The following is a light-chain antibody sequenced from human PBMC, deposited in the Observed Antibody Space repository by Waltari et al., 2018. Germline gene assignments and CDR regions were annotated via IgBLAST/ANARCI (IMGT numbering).Light chain of an antibody. CDR2: DAS. J-gene: IGKJ2*01. V-gene: IGKV1-5*01. Sequence: DIQMTQSPSSLSASVGDRVSITCRTSQTISSYLNWYKQKPGKAPKLLIYDASSLESGVPSRFSGSGSGTEFTLTISSLQPDDFATYYCQQYNSYPYTFGQGTKLEIK. CDR1: QTISSY. CDR3: QQYNSYPYT.